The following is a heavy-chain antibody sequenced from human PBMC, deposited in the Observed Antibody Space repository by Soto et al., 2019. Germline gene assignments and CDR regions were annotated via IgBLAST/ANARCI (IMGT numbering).Heavy chain of an antibody. J-gene: IGHJ4*02. CDR1: GGTFSSHS. CDR2: IITLFGTA. D-gene: IGHD4-17*01. V-gene: IGHV1-69*01. CDR3: AREVGYGDFSAALLD. Sequence: QVHLVQSGTEVKKPGSSVKVSCKASGGTFSSHSINWVRQAPGQGLEWMGGIITLFGTANYAQNFQGRVTITADQSTSTAYMELNSLRSDDTAVYYCAREVGYGDFSAALLDWGQGTLVTVSS.